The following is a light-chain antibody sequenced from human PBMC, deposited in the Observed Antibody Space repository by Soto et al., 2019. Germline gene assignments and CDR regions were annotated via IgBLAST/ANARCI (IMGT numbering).Light chain of an antibody. CDR1: SSDVGGYNY. J-gene: IGLJ1*01. CDR3: SSHAGSKRV. V-gene: IGLV2-8*01. Sequence: QSALTQPPSASGSPGQSVTISCTGTSSDVGGYNYVSWYQQHPGKAPKLMIYEVSKRPSGVPGRFSGSKSGNTASLTVSGLQAEDEADYYCSSHAGSKRVFGTGTKVTVL. CDR2: EVS.